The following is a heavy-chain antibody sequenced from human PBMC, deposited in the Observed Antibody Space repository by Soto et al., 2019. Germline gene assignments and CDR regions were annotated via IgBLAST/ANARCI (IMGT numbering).Heavy chain of an antibody. CDR2: IKSKTDGGTT. J-gene: IGHJ6*02. CDR3: TTAGSGSYRYYYYGMDV. D-gene: IGHD1-26*01. CDR1: GFTFSNAW. Sequence: PGGSLRLSCAASGFTFSNAWMSWVRQAPGKGLEWVGRIKSKTDGGTTDYAAPVKGRFTISRDDSKNTLYLQMNSLKTEDTAVYYCTTAGSGSYRYYYYGMDVWGQGTTVTVSS. V-gene: IGHV3-15*01.